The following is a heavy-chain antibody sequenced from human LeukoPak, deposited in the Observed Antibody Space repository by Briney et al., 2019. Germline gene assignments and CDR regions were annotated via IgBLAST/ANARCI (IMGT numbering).Heavy chain of an antibody. D-gene: IGHD3-22*01. Sequence: ASVKVSCKASGYTFTSYYMHWVRQAPGQGLEWMGIINPSGGSTSYAQKFQGRVTMTRDMSTSTVYMELSSLRSEDTAVYYCARLKYYYDSSGYRAEYFQHWGQGTLVTVSS. CDR2: INPSGGST. J-gene: IGHJ1*01. V-gene: IGHV1-46*01. CDR3: ARLKYYYDSSGYRAEYFQH. CDR1: GYTFTSYY.